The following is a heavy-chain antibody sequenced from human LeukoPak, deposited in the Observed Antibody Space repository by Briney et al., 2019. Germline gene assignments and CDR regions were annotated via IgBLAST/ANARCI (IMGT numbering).Heavy chain of an antibody. CDR1: GYTFTDYY. J-gene: IGHJ4*02. Sequence: ASVKVSCKASGYTFTDYYMHWVRQAPGQGLEWMGWINPNSGGTNYAQKFQGRVTMTRDTSISTACMELSRLRSDDTAVYYCARDSPIGSGYEGWVYYFDYWGQGTLVTVSS. D-gene: IGHD5-12*01. CDR3: ARDSPIGSGYEGWVYYFDY. CDR2: INPNSGGT. V-gene: IGHV1-2*02.